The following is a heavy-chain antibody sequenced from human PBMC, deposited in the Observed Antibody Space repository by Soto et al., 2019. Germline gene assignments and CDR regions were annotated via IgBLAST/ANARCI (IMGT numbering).Heavy chain of an antibody. CDR1: GYSISSDYY. Sequence: LSLTCAVYGYSISSDYYWGWIRQPPGKGLEWIGSIYHSGSTYYNPSLKSRVTISVDKSQNQFSLRLSSVTAADTAVYYCARVQGTDSWFDPWGQGALVTVSS. V-gene: IGHV4-38-2*01. J-gene: IGHJ5*02. CDR3: ARVQGTDSWFDP. D-gene: IGHD2-8*02. CDR2: IYHSGST.